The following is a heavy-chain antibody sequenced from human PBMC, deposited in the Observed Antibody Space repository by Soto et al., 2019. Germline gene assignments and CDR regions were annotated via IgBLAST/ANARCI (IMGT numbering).Heavy chain of an antibody. CDR2: INPSGGST. CDR1: GYTFTSYY. D-gene: IGHD3-3*01. CDR3: ARGITIFGVATCMDV. J-gene: IGHJ6*02. Sequence: GASVKVSCKASGYTFTSYYMHWVRQAPGQGLEWMGIINPSGGSTSYAQKFQGRVTMTRDTSTSTVYMELSSLRSEDTAVYYCARGITIFGVATCMDVWGQGTTVTVSS. V-gene: IGHV1-46*01.